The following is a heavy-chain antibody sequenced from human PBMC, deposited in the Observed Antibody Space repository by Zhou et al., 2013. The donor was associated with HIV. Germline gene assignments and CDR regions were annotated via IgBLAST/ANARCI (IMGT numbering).Heavy chain of an antibody. CDR2: INPNSGGT. D-gene: IGHD3-3*01. V-gene: IGHV1-2*02. J-gene: IGHJ4*02. CDR1: GYTFTGNY. Sequence: QVQLVQSGAEVKKPGASVKVSCKASGYTFTGNYIHWVRQAPGQGLEWMGWINPNSGGTNYAQKFQVRVTMTRDTSIRTAYMELSRLRSDDTAVYYCAXGKQYYDFWSAYPYFFDYWGLGTLVTVSS. CDR3: AXGKQYYDFWSAYPYFFDY.